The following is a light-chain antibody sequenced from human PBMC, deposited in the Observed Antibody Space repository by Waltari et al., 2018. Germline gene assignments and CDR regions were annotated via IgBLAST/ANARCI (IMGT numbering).Light chain of an antibody. Sequence: DIVMTQTPLSLPITPGEPASISCRSSQSLLYGNGKTYLHWYVQKPGQSPQLLIYGGSNRASGVPDRFSGSGSGTYFTLKISKVEAKDVGIYYCVQAIAFPLTFGGGTQVEIK. J-gene: IGKJ4*01. CDR2: GGS. CDR1: QSLLYGNGKTY. V-gene: IGKV2-40*01. CDR3: VQAIAFPLT.